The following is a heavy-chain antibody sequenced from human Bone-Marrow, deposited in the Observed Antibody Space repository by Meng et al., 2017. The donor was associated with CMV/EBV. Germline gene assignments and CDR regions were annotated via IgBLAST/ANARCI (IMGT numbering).Heavy chain of an antibody. CDR1: GYNFIGYH. CDR2: INPSSGVT. J-gene: IGHJ4*02. CDR3: ARVLFFGDPFGY. V-gene: IGHV1-2*02. D-gene: IGHD4-17*01. Sequence: ASVKVSCKASGYNFIGYHIHWVRQAPGQGLEWMGWINPSSGVTKYAQRFQGRVTMTRDTSISTAYMELSSLRSDDTAVYYCARVLFFGDPFGYWGQGTLGTVPQ.